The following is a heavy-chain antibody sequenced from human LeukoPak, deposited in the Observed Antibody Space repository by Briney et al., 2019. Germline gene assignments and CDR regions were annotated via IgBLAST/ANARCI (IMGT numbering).Heavy chain of an antibody. Sequence: ASVKVSCKASGYTFTSYDINWVRQSTGQQLEWMGWMNPNSGNTGYAQKFQGRVTMTRNTSISTAYMELSSLRSEDTAVYYCVRGWIAAAGTGFDPWGQGTLVSVSS. CDR3: VRGWIAAAGTGFDP. CDR1: GYTFTSYD. J-gene: IGHJ5*02. V-gene: IGHV1-8*01. CDR2: MNPNSGNT. D-gene: IGHD6-13*01.